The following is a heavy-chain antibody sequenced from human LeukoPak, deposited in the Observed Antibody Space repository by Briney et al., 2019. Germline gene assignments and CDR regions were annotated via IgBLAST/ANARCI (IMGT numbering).Heavy chain of an antibody. Sequence: GGSLRLSCAASGFNFSSYEMNWVRQAPGKGLEWVSYIRSYDSTIYYADSVTGRFTISRDNAKNSLYLQMNSLRAEDTAVYYCARTEESGYSYRYFGYYYYMDVWGKGTTVTVSS. CDR2: IRSYDSTI. CDR1: GFNFSSYE. D-gene: IGHD5-18*01. CDR3: ARTEESGYSYRYFGYYYYMDV. J-gene: IGHJ6*03. V-gene: IGHV3-48*03.